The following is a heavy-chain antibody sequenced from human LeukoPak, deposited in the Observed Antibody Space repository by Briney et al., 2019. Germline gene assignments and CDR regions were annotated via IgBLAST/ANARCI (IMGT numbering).Heavy chain of an antibody. D-gene: IGHD2-15*01. Sequence: GGSLRLSCAASGFTFSSYEMNWVRQAPGKGLEWVSYISSSGSTIYYADSVKGRFTISRDNAKNSLYLQMNSLRAKDTAVYYCARAGVAGMDVWGQGTTVTVSS. CDR3: ARAGVAGMDV. CDR2: ISSSGSTI. V-gene: IGHV3-48*03. CDR1: GFTFSSYE. J-gene: IGHJ6*02.